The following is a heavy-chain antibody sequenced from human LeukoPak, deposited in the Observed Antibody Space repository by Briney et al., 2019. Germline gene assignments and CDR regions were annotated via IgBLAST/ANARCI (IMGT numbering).Heavy chain of an antibody. CDR2: IYYSGST. D-gene: IGHD6-6*01. V-gene: IGHV4-59*01. CDR3: AREYSSSTNWFDP. CDR1: GGSISSYY. Sequence: SETLSLTCTVSGGSISSYYWSWIRQPPGKGLEWIGYIYYSGSTNYNPSLKSRVTISVDTSKNQFSLKLSSVTAADTAVYYCAREYSSSTNWFDPWGQGTLVTVSS. J-gene: IGHJ5*02.